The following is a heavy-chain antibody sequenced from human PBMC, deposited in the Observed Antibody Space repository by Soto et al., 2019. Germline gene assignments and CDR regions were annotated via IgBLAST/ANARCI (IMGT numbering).Heavy chain of an antibody. D-gene: IGHD2-15*01. J-gene: IGHJ4*02. V-gene: IGHV3-30-3*01. Sequence: GGSLRLSCAASGFTFSSYAMHWVRQAPGKGLEWVAVISYDGSNKYYADSVKGRFTISRDNSKNTLYLQMNSLRAEDTASYYCARGTLLGYCSGGSCYPSVDTATFFDYWGQGTLVTVSS. CDR2: ISYDGSNK. CDR3: ARGTLLGYCSGGSCYPSVDTATFFDY. CDR1: GFTFSSYA.